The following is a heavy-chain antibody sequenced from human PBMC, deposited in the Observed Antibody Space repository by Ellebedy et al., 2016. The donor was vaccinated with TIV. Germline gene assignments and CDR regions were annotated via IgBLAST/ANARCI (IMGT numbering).Heavy chain of an antibody. Sequence: ASVKVSXKASGYTFTSYDINWVRQATGQGLEWMGWMNPNSGNTGYAQKFQGRVTMTRNTSISTAYMELSSLRSEDTAVYYCARGVKRYGSGSYYNSYYYYGMDVWGQGTTVTVSS. J-gene: IGHJ6*02. CDR1: GYTFTSYD. D-gene: IGHD3-10*01. V-gene: IGHV1-8*01. CDR2: MNPNSGNT. CDR3: ARGVKRYGSGSYYNSYYYYGMDV.